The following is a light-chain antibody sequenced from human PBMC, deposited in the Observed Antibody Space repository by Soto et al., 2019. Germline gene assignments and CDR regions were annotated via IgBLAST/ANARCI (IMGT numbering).Light chain of an antibody. Sequence: EIVLTQSPATLSLSPGERATLSCRASQSVSSYLAWYQQKPGQAPRLLIYDASNRATGIPARFSGSGSGTDFTLTISSLEPEDFALYYCQQRSNWPPRTFGQGTKLEIK. CDR1: QSVSSY. J-gene: IGKJ2*01. CDR2: DAS. V-gene: IGKV3-11*01. CDR3: QQRSNWPPRT.